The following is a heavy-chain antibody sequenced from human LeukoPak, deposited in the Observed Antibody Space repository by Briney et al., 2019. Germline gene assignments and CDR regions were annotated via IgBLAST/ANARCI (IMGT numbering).Heavy chain of an antibody. Sequence: GRSLRLSCAASGFTFSSYGMHWVRQAPGKGLEWVAVIWYDGSNEYFADSVKGRFTISRDNSKNTLYLQMNSLRAEDTAVYYCASFPVGYWGQGTLVTVSS. J-gene: IGHJ4*02. CDR1: GFTFSSYG. V-gene: IGHV3-33*01. CDR2: IWYDGSNE. CDR3: ASFPVGY.